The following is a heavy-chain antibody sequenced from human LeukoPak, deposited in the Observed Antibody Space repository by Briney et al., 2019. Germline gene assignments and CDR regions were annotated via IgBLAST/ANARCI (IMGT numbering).Heavy chain of an antibody. V-gene: IGHV1-18*01. J-gene: IGHJ4*02. CDR3: ARVGAAPGHFDY. D-gene: IGHD6-13*01. Sequence: ASVKVSCKASGHSFAGYGISWVRQAPGQGLEWIGWISTYSGNTNYAHNLQGRITVTTETSTSTAYMELRSLRSDDTAVYYCARVGAAPGHFDYWGQGTQLTVSS. CDR2: ISTYSGNT. CDR1: GHSFAGYG.